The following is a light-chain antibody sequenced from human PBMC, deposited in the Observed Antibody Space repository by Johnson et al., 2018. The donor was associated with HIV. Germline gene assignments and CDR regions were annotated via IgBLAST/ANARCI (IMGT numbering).Light chain of an antibody. V-gene: IGLV1-51*02. CDR3: GTWDSRLSAGRYV. J-gene: IGLJ1*01. CDR1: SSNIGNNY. CDR2: DND. Sequence: QSVLTQPPSVSAAPGQKVTISCSGSSSNIGNNYVSWYQQLPGTAPKLLIYDNDRRPSGVPDRFSGSKSAASATLDITGLQSGDEGDYYCGTWDSRLSAGRYVFGTGTKVTVL.